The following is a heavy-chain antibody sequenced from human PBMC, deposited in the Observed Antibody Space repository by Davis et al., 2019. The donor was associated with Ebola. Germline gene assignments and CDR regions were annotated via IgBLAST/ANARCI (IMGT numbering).Heavy chain of an antibody. D-gene: IGHD3-22*01. CDR2: MNPNSGNT. Sequence: ASVKVSCKASGYTFTTFDINWVRQATGQGLEWMGWMNPNSGNTGYAQNFQGRVTMTRNTSISTAYMELSSLRSEDTAVYYCARAAGFYYDINGYRRSYYYMDVWGKGTTVTVSS. CDR1: GYTFTTFD. CDR3: ARAAGFYYDINGYRRSYYYMDV. V-gene: IGHV1-8*02. J-gene: IGHJ6*03.